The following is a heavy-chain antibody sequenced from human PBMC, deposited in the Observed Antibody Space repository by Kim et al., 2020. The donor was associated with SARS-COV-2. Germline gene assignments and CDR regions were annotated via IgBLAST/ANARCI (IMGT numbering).Heavy chain of an antibody. CDR2: IYYSGST. J-gene: IGHJ4*02. D-gene: IGHD2-21*02. CDR1: GGSISSSSYY. CDR3: ASLTWGEYCGGDCYSFVAGWGFIDY. Sequence: SETLSLTCTVSGGSISSSSYYWGWIRQPPGKGLEWIGSIYYSGSTYYNPSLKSRVTISVDTSKNQFSLKLSSVTAADTAVYYCASLTWGEYCGGDCYSFVAGWGFIDYWGQGTLVTVSS. V-gene: IGHV4-39*01.